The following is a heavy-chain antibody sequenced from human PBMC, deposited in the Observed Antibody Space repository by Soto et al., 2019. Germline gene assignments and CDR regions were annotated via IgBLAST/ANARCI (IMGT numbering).Heavy chain of an antibody. CDR2: INPSGGYT. CDR3: ARGGGIVVVTAPSDP. CDR1: GYTFTSYY. Sequence: QVQLVQSGAEVKKPGASVKVSCKASGYTFTSYYMNWVRQAPGQGLEWLGIINPSGGYTTYAQRFLGRGTMTSDTSTSAVHMGLGSLTSEDTAGYYWARGGGIVVVTAPSDPWGQGTLVTVSS. D-gene: IGHD2-21*02. J-gene: IGHJ5*02. V-gene: IGHV1-46*03.